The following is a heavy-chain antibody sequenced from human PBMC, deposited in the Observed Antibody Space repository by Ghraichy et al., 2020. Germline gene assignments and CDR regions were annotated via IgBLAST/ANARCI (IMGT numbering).Heavy chain of an antibody. V-gene: IGHV3-30*18. CDR2: ISYDGSNK. CDR1: GFTFSSYG. CDR3: AKDLANPTLDAFDI. J-gene: IGHJ3*02. Sequence: LSLTCAASGFTFSSYGMHWVRQAPGKGLEWVAVISYDGSNKYYADSVKGRFTISRDNSKNTLYLQMNSLRAEDTAVYYCAKDLANPTLDAFDIWGQGTMVTVSS.